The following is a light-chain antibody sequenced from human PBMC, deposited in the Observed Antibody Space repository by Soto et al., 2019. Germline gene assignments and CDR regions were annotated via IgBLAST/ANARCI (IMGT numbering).Light chain of an antibody. CDR1: QTISSW. Sequence: DIQMTQSPSTLCGSGGHRVTISLGASQTISSWLAWYQQKPGKAPKLLIYKASTLKSGVPSRFSGSGSGTEFTLTISSLQPDDFATYYCQHYNSYSEAFGQGTKVDIK. V-gene: IGKV1-5*03. CDR2: KAS. J-gene: IGKJ1*01. CDR3: QHYNSYSEA.